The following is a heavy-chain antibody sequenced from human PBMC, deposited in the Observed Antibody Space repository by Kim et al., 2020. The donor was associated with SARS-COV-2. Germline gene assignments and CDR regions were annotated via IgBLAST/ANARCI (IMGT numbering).Heavy chain of an antibody. D-gene: IGHD3-22*01. CDR1: GGSISSSFNY. V-gene: IGHV4-39*01. CDR3: ARLPHDSSGYVDS. CDR2: VYHSGST. J-gene: IGHJ4*02. Sequence: SETLSLTCTVSGGSISSSFNYWGWIRQPPGKGPEWIGSVYHSGSTYDSPSLKSRVTVSVDTSKNEFYLKVTSVTAADTAVYFCARLPHDSSGYVDSWGPGILVTVSS.